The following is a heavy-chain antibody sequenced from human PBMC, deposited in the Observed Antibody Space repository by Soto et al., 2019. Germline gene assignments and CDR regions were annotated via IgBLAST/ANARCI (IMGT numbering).Heavy chain of an antibody. CDR3: ATSEYSYVPFDY. D-gene: IGHD5-18*01. J-gene: IGHJ4*02. CDR2: INPSGGST. V-gene: IGHV1-46*01. Sequence: ASVKVSCKASGYTFTSYYMHWVRKAPGQGLEWMGIINPSGGSTSYAQKFQGRVTMTRDTSTSTVYMELSSLRSEDTAVYFCATSEYSYVPFDYWGQGTLVTVSS. CDR1: GYTFTSYY.